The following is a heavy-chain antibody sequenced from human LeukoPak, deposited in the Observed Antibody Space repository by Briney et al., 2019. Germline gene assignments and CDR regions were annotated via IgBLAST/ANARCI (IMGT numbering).Heavy chain of an antibody. CDR1: GYTFTSYY. CDR3: ARRPPSTYYYYGMDV. CDR2: INPSGGST. V-gene: IGHV1-46*01. J-gene: IGHJ6*02. Sequence: ASVKVSCKASGYTFTSYYMHWVRQAPGQGLEWMGIINPSGGSTSYAQKFQGRVTMTRDTSTSTVYMELSSLRSEDTAVYYCARRPPSTYYYYGMDVWGPGTTVTVSS.